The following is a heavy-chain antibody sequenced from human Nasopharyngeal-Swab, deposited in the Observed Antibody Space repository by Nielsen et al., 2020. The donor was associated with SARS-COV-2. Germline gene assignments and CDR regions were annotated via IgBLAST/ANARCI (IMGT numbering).Heavy chain of an antibody. CDR2: ISSDGLSP. CDR1: GFTFSDHP. V-gene: IGHV3-64*01. Sequence: GESLKIPCAASGFTFSDHPMHWVRQAPGKGLEFVSAISSDGLSPYYAKSVKGRFTISRDNSKNTLFLQMGSLRLEDMAMYYCAKNSGLDVRGPGTTVTVSS. D-gene: IGHD2/OR15-2a*01. J-gene: IGHJ6*02. CDR3: AKNSGLDV.